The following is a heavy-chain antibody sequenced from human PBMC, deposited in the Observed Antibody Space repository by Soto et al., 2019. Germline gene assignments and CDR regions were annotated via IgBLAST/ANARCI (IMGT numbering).Heavy chain of an antibody. D-gene: IGHD2-15*01. Sequence: QITLKASGPTLVKSTQTLTLTCSFSGFSLTSSGVSVGWIRQPPGKALEWLAHIYWEDDKRYSPSLKSRLTITKDTSRNQVAPTMTNMDPVDTATFDCVHARRYAAVDMWGLGTLVTVSS. CDR3: VHARRYAAVDM. J-gene: IGHJ3*02. V-gene: IGHV2-5*02. CDR1: GFSLTSSGVS. CDR2: IYWEDDK.